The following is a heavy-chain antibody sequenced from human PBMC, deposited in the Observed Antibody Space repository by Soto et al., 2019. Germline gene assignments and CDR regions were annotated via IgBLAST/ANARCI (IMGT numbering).Heavy chain of an antibody. CDR1: GYTFTSYG. J-gene: IGHJ4*02. D-gene: IGHD6-19*01. Sequence: GASVQVSCKASGYTFTSYGISWVRQAPGQGLEWMGWINAGNGNIKHSQKFQHRVTITRDTSASTAYMELSSLRFEDTAVYYCARDGAVAGDSNFDYWGQGTLVTVSS. CDR3: ARDGAVAGDSNFDY. V-gene: IGHV1-3*01. CDR2: INAGNGNI.